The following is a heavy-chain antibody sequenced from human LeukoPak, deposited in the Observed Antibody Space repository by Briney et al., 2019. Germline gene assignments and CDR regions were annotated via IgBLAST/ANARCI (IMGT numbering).Heavy chain of an antibody. J-gene: IGHJ4*02. D-gene: IGHD4-17*01. CDR3: ARDPDGDYDFDY. CDR1: GFIFSDYG. V-gene: IGHV3-48*01. CDR2: INSNGAVI. Sequence: PGGSLRLSCAASGFIFSDYGMNWVRRAPGKGLEWLSHINSNGAVISYADSVKGRFTISRDTAKSSLYLQMNSLKIEDTAIYFCARDPDGDYDFDYWGQGTLVTVSS.